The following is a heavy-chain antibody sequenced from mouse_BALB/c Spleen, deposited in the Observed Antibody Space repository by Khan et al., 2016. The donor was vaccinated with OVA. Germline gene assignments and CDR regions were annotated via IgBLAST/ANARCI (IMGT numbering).Heavy chain of an antibody. CDR1: GHTFTKYG. CDR2: INTYTGEP. CDR3: ARPPYFSYVMDN. D-gene: IGHD2-10*01. J-gene: IGHJ4*01. Sequence: QIQLVQSGPELKKPGETVKISCKASGHTFTKYGMNWVKQTPGEGLKWMGWINTYTGEPTYADDFNGRSAFSLETSANTAYLQINNLKNEDTATYFCARPPYFSYVMDNWGQGTSVTVSS. V-gene: IGHV9-3-1*01.